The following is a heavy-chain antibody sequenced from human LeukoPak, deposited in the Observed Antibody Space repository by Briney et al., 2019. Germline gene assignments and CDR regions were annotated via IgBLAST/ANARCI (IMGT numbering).Heavy chain of an antibody. CDR3: ARDSQQLVWVYFDP. CDR1: GGSISSYY. CDR2: IYYSGST. V-gene: IGHV4-39*07. Sequence: SETLSLTCTVSGGSISSYYWGWIRQPPGKGLEWIGSIYYSGSTYYNPSLKSRVTISVDTSKNQFSLKLSSVTAADTAVYYCARDSQQLVWVYFDPWGQGTLVTVSS. D-gene: IGHD6-13*01. J-gene: IGHJ5*02.